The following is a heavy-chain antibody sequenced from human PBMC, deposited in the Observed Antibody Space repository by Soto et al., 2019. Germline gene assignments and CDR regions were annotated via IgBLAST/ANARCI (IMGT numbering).Heavy chain of an antibody. J-gene: IGHJ4*02. Sequence: GGSLRLSCAASGFTFSDYYMNWIRQAPGKGLEWVSYISRSSSYTNYADSVKGRFTISRDNAKNSLYLQMNSLRAEDTAVYYCAREHTGGYSYGSDYWGQGTLVTVSS. V-gene: IGHV3-11*05. CDR2: ISRSSSYT. CDR3: AREHTGGYSYGSDY. CDR1: GFTFSDYY. D-gene: IGHD5-18*01.